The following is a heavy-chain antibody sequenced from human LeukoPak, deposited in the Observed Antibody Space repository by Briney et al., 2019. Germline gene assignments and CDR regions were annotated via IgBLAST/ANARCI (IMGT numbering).Heavy chain of an antibody. V-gene: IGHV3-21*04. J-gene: IGHJ4*02. D-gene: IGHD3-3*01. CDR3: ASQNYDFWSGHFDY. CDR1: GFAFSSYS. Sequence: GGSLSLSCAVSGFAFSSYSMNCVRQAPGKGLEWVSSISSSSSYIYYAESVKGRFTISRDNAKTSLYLQMNSLRAEHTAVYYCASQNYDFWSGHFDYWGQGTLVTVSS. CDR2: ISSSSSYI.